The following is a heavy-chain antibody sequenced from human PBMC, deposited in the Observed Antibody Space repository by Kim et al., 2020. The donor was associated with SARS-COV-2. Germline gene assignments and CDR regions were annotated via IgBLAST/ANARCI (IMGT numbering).Heavy chain of an antibody. J-gene: IGHJ4*02. CDR3: AREYYYDSSGYWY. D-gene: IGHD3-22*01. CDR1: GYSISSGYY. Sequence: SETLSLTCTVSGYSISSGYYWGWIRQPPGKGLEWIGSIYHSGSTYYNPSLKSRVTISVDTSKNQFSLKLSSVTAADTAVYYCAREYYYDSSGYWYWGQGTLVTVSS. CDR2: IYHSGST. V-gene: IGHV4-38-2*02.